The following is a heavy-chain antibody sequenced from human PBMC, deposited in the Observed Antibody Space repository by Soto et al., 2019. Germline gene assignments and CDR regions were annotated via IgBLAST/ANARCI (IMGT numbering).Heavy chain of an antibody. J-gene: IGHJ5*02. D-gene: IGHD3-3*01. CDR2: IYYSGST. CDR1: GGSISSGGYY. CDR3: ARVYSEYYDFWSGYYTSGWFDP. V-gene: IGHV4-31*03. Sequence: SETLSLTCTVSGGSISSGGYYWSWIRQHPGKGLERIGYIYYSGSTYYNPSLKSRVTISVDTSKNQFSLKLSSVTAADTAVYYCARVYSEYYDFWSGYYTSGWFDPWGQGTLVTVSS.